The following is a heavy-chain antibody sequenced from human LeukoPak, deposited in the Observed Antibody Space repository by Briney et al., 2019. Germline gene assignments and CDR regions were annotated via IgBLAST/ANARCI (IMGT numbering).Heavy chain of an antibody. D-gene: IGHD6-6*01. CDR1: GYTFTSYT. J-gene: IGHJ6*03. CDR3: AISIAARPVFYYYMDV. V-gene: IGHV1-3*01. Sequence: AASVKVSCKASGYTFTSYTMHWVRQAPGQRLEWMGWINAGNGNTKYSQKFQGRVTITTDESTSTAYMELSSLRSEDTAVYYCAISIAARPVFYYYMDVWGKGTTVTVSS. CDR2: INAGNGNT.